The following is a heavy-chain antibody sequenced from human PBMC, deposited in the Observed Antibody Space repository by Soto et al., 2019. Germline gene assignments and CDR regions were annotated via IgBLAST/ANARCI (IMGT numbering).Heavy chain of an antibody. Sequence: SQTLSLTCVISGDSVSSNGACWNWIRQSPSRGLQWLGRIYYRSKWFHDYAASVESRMAINPDTSRNQFSLQRNYVTPEDTAVYYCARVHCSAGTCLDGLDFWGQGTTVTV. J-gene: IGHJ6*02. D-gene: IGHD2-15*01. V-gene: IGHV6-1*01. CDR3: ARVHCSAGTCLDGLDF. CDR1: GDSVSSNGAC. CDR2: IYYRSKWFH.